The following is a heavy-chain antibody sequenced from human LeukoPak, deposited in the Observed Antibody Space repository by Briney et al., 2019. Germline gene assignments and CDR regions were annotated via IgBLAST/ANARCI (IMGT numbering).Heavy chain of an antibody. D-gene: IGHD3-9*01. CDR2: SSGSGGST. J-gene: IGHJ4*02. CDR3: AKVLDWPLSHYFDY. CDR1: GFTFSSYA. Sequence: GGSLRLSCAASGFTFSSYAMSWVRQSPGKGLEWVSTSSGSGGSTFYTDSVKGRFTISRDNSKNTLYLQMNSLRAEDTAVYHCAKVLDWPLSHYFDYWGQGTLVTVSS. V-gene: IGHV3-23*01.